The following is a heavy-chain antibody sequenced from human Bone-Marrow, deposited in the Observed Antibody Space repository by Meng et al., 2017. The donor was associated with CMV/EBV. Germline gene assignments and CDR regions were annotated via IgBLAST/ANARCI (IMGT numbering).Heavy chain of an antibody. Sequence: SETLSLTCTVSGGSISSSSYYWGWIRQPPGKGLEWIGSIYYSGSTYYNPSLKSRVTISVDTSKNQFSLKLSSVTAADTAVYYCASPTTLLNPHAGYWGQGPLVNVAS. CDR2: IYYSGST. D-gene: IGHD1-14*01. CDR3: ASPTTLLNPHAGY. J-gene: IGHJ4*02. CDR1: GGSISSSSYY. V-gene: IGHV4-39*07.